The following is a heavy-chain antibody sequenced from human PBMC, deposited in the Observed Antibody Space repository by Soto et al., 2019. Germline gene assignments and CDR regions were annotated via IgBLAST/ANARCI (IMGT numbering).Heavy chain of an antibody. CDR2: IYYSGST. Sequence: SETLSLTCTVSGGSISSGDYYWSWIRQPPGKGLEWIGYIYYSGSTYYNPSLKSRVTISVDTSKNQFSLKLSSVTAADTAVYYCARGTSWGGMDVWGQGTTVTVSS. V-gene: IGHV4-30-4*01. D-gene: IGHD2-2*01. CDR3: ARGTSWGGMDV. J-gene: IGHJ6*02. CDR1: GGSISSGDYY.